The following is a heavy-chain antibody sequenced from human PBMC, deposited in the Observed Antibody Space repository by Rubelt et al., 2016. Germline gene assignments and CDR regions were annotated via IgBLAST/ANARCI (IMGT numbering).Heavy chain of an antibody. CDR2: ISGSDTST. CDR3: AKVKAAVPLNYYYYGMDV. Sequence: EVQLLESGGGLIQPGGSLRLSCVASGFTFSNYAMSWVRQAPGKGLEWVSGISGSDTSTNYADSVKGRFTTSRDNSKNTLYLQMNSLRAQDTAVYYCAKVKAAVPLNYYYYGMDVWGQGTTVTVSS. D-gene: IGHD6-13*01. CDR1: GFTFSNYA. J-gene: IGHJ6*02. V-gene: IGHV3-23*01.